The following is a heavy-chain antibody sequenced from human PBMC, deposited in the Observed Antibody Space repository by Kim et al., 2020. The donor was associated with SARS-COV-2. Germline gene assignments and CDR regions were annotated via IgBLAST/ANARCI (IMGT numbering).Heavy chain of an antibody. Sequence: GGSLRLSCAASGFTFDDYAMHWVRQAPGKGLEWVSGISWNSGSIGYADSVKGRFTISRDNAKNSLYLQMNSLRAEDTALYYCAKGHLSTIDYFDYWGQGTLVTVSS. J-gene: IGHJ4*02. CDR1: GFTFDDYA. D-gene: IGHD3-10*01. CDR3: AKGHLSTIDYFDY. V-gene: IGHV3-9*01. CDR2: ISWNSGSI.